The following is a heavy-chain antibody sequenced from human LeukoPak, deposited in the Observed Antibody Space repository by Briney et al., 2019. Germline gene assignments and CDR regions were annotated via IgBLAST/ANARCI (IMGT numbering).Heavy chain of an antibody. CDR3: ASSIAAAGLNYYMDV. D-gene: IGHD6-13*01. Sequence: ASVKVSCKASGYTFTSYYMHWVRQAPGQGLEWMGIINPSGGSTSYAQKFQGRVTITADESTSTAYMELSSLRSEDTAVYYCASSIAAAGLNYYMDVWGKGTTVTVSS. CDR1: GYTFTSYY. J-gene: IGHJ6*03. CDR2: INPSGGST. V-gene: IGHV1-46*01.